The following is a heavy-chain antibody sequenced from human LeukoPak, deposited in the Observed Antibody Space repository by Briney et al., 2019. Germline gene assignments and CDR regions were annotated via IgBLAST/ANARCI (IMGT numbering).Heavy chain of an antibody. CDR2: LHHCGST. Sequence: KPSETLSLTCGVSGYAISSGYYWGWIRQPPGKGLEWIGSLHHCGSTYYSPALKSRVTIPLDTSNNQFSLKLSSLTAPDTAVYYRARCSSGYYQYCDYWGQGTLVSVSS. CDR1: GYAISSGYY. D-gene: IGHD3-22*01. V-gene: IGHV4-38-2*01. J-gene: IGHJ4*02. CDR3: ARCSSGYYQYCDY.